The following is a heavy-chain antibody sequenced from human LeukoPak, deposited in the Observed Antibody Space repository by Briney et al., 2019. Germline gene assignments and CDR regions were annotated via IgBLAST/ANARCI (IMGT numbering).Heavy chain of an antibody. CDR3: ARDAAAGGNSFAWFDP. CDR2: ISGSGGST. V-gene: IGHV3-23*01. D-gene: IGHD6-13*01. CDR1: GFTFSSYA. Sequence: PGGSLRLSCAASGFTFSSYAMSWVRQAPGKGLEWVSAISGSGGSTYYADSVKGRFTISRDNAKNSLYLQMNSLRAEDTAVYYCARDAAAGGNSFAWFDPWGQGTLVTVSS. J-gene: IGHJ5*02.